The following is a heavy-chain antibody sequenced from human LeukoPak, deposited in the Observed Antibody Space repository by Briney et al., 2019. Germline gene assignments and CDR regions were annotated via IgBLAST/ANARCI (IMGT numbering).Heavy chain of an antibody. V-gene: IGHV4-39*07. CDR2: IYYSGST. J-gene: IGHJ4*02. Sequence: SETLSLTCTVSGGSISSSSYYWGWIRQPPGKGLEWIGSIYYSGSTYYNPSLKSRVTISVDTSKNQFSLKLSSVTAADTAVYYCASCSYDSSGCILDYWGQGTLVTVSS. D-gene: IGHD3-22*01. CDR1: GGSISSSSYY. CDR3: ASCSYDSSGCILDY.